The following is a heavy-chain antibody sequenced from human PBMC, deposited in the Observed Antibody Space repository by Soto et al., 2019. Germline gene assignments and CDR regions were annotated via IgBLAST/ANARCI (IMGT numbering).Heavy chain of an antibody. CDR1: GFTFSSYG. J-gene: IGHJ6*03. V-gene: IGHV3-30*18. CDR3: AKDEHPTTNYYYYMDV. CDR2: ISYDGSNK. Sequence: GGSLRLSCAASGFTFSSYGMHWVRQAPGKGLEWVAVISYDGSNKYYADSVKGRFTISRDNSKNTLYLQMNSLRAEDTAVYYCAKDEHPTTNYYYYMDVWGKGTTVTVSS.